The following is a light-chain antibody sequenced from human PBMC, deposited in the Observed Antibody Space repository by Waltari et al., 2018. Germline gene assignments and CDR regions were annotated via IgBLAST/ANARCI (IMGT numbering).Light chain of an antibody. CDR2: LNSDGSH. CDR3: QTWGTGFWV. Sequence: QPVLTQSPSASASLGASVQLTCTLSSGHSSYAIPCHQQQPEKGPRYLMKLNSDGSHTKGDGIPDRFSGSSSGGKRYLTISSLQSEDEADYYCQTWGTGFWVFGGGTKLTVL. V-gene: IGLV4-69*01. J-gene: IGLJ3*02. CDR1: SGHSSYA.